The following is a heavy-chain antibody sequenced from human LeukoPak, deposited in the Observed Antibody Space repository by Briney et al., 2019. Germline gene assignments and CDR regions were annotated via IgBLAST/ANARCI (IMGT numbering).Heavy chain of an antibody. CDR2: INSAGSST. D-gene: IGHD3-22*01. J-gene: IGHJ4*02. Sequence: GGSLRLSCAASGFTFSAYWMHWVRQVPGKGLVWVSRINSAGSSTSYADSVKGRFTISRDNARNTLYLQMNSLRADDTGVYFCARDGNYYDTSGLPDWGQGTPVTVSS. V-gene: IGHV3-74*01. CDR3: ARDGNYYDTSGLPD. CDR1: GFTFSAYW.